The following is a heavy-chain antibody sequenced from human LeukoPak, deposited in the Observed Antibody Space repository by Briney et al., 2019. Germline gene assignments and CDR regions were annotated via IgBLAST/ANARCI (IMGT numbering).Heavy chain of an antibody. CDR1: GFTFSSYG. J-gene: IGHJ4*02. D-gene: IGHD6-13*01. CDR2: ISYDGSNK. Sequence: GGSLRLSCAASGFTFSSYGMHWVRQAPGKGLEWVAVISYDGSNKYYADSVKGRFTISRDNSKNTLYLQMNSLRAEDTAVYYCAKSDPYYSSSWYECFDYWGQGTLVTVSS. V-gene: IGHV3-30*18. CDR3: AKSDPYYSSSWYECFDY.